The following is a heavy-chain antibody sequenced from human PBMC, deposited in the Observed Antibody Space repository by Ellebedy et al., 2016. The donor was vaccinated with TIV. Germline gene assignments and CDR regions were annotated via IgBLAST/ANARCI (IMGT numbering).Heavy chain of an antibody. CDR3: ARDRMYYYDSSGSYSYYGMDV. D-gene: IGHD3-22*01. CDR2: INHSGDT. Sequence: SETLSLXXSLYGRSSRDFYWSWIRQSPGEGLEWIGQINHSGDTNYNPSLKSRVTISLLTSKNQFSLKLTSVTAADTAVYYCARDRMYYYDSSGSYSYYGMDVWGQGTTVTVSS. V-gene: IGHV4-34*01. J-gene: IGHJ6*02. CDR1: GRSSRDFY.